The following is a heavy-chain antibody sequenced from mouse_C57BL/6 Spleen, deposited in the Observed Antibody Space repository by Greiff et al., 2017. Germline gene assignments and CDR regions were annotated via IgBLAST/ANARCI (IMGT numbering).Heavy chain of an antibody. J-gene: IGHJ1*03. CDR3: SSWGSWYFEV. CDR2: IDPETGGT. CDR1: GYTFTDYE. Sequence: VQLQQSGAELVRPGASVTLSCKASGYTFTDYEMHWVKQTPVHGLEWIGAIDPETGGTAYNQKFKGKAILTADKSSSTAYMELRSLTSEDSAVSYFSSWGSWYFEVWGTATTVTVSS. V-gene: IGHV1-15*01. D-gene: IGHD1-1*01.